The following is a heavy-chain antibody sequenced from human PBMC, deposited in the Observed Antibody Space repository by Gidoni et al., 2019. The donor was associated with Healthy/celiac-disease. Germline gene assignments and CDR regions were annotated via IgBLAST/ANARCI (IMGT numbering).Heavy chain of an antibody. CDR2: ISGSGGIT. J-gene: IGHJ3*02. Sequence: EVQLLEAGGGLVQPGGSLRLSCAASGFTFSSDAMSWVRQAPGKGLECVSAISGSGGITYYADSVKGRFTISRDNSKNTLYLQMNSLRAEDTAVYYCAKEDALPGIAAATSGAFAIWGQGTMVTVSS. CDR3: AKEDALPGIAAATSGAFAI. V-gene: IGHV3-23*01. D-gene: IGHD6-13*01. CDR1: GFTFSSDA.